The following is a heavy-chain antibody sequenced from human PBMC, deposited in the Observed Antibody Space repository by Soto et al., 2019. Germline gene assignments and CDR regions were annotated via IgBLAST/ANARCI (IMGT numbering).Heavy chain of an antibody. Sequence: QVQLVESGGGVVQPGRSLRLSCVASGFTFSSCGMHWVRQAPGKGLEWLAVISFDGGNQYYAGSVKGRFTISRDNSKNTRYLQINSLRPEDTAVYYCAKAPSGSRYYYYGMDVWGQGTTVTVSS. CDR3: AKAPSGSRYYYYGMDV. J-gene: IGHJ6*02. CDR1: GFTFSSCG. CDR2: ISFDGGNQ. D-gene: IGHD3-10*01. V-gene: IGHV3-30*18.